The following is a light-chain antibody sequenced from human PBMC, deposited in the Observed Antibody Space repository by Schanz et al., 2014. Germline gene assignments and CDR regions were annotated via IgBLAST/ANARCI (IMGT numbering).Light chain of an antibody. CDR3: SSYTSSSTWV. V-gene: IGLV2-14*01. Sequence: QSALTQPPSASGSPGQSVTISCTGTSSDVGGYNYVSWYQQHPGKAPKLMIYDVSNRPSGVSNRFSGSKSGNTASLTISGLPAEDEADYYCSSYTSSSTWVFGGGTKLPVL. J-gene: IGLJ3*02. CDR1: SSDVGGYNY. CDR2: DVS.